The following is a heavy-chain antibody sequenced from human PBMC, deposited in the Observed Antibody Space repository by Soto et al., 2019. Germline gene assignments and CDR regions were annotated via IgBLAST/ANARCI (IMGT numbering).Heavy chain of an antibody. CDR3: ARGDREDILVVVGARPGEYGIDI. CDR1: GFTFRNHS. Sequence: PGGSLRLSCGASGFTFRNHSMHWVRQAPGKGLECLAVIAYDGSNAFYRDSVKGRFTISRDNSKNTLYLHMNSLRSEDTGVYYCARGDREDILVVVGARPGEYGIDIWGQGTTVTVSS. D-gene: IGHD2-15*01. V-gene: IGHV3-30-3*01. J-gene: IGHJ6*02. CDR2: IAYDGSNA.